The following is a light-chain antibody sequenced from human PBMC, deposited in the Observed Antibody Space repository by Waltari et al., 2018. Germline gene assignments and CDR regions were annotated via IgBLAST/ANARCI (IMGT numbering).Light chain of an antibody. CDR2: DAS. V-gene: IGKV3-20*01. Sequence: EIVFTQSLGTLSLSAGERATLSSRASQSVSRTLAWYQQKPGQAPRLLIYDASTRATGIPDRFSGSGSGTDFSLTISRLEPEDFAVYYCQKYGTLPATFGQGTKVEIK. J-gene: IGKJ1*01. CDR1: QSVSRT. CDR3: QKYGTLPAT.